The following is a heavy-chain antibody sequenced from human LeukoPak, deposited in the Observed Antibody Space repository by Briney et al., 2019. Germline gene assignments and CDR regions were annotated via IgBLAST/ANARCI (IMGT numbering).Heavy chain of an antibody. CDR3: ARDYYDSSGLSRGGY. J-gene: IGHJ4*02. D-gene: IGHD3-22*01. CDR1: GFTFSSYS. Sequence: PGGSLRLSCAASGFTFSSYSMNWVRQAPGKGLEWVAYINSSGSTTYYADSVKGRFTISRDNAKNSLYLQMNSLRDEDTAVYYCARDYYDSSGLSRGGYWGQGTLVTVSS. CDR2: INSSGSTT. V-gene: IGHV3-48*02.